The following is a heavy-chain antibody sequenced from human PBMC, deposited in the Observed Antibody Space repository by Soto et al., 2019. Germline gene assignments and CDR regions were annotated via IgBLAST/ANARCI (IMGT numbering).Heavy chain of an antibody. CDR3: AKEKDYEYVWGTYRYTSAY. CDR1: GFTFSNYA. V-gene: IGHV3-23*01. CDR2: ISGRGST. Sequence: EMQLLQYGGGLVQPGGSLTLFCAASGFTFSNYAMSWVRQAPGKGLEWVSGISGRGSTTYADSVKGRFAISRDNSKTTLYLQMNSLRAEDTAVYYCAKEKDYEYVWGTYRYTSAYWGQGTLVNVSS. D-gene: IGHD3-16*02. J-gene: IGHJ4*02.